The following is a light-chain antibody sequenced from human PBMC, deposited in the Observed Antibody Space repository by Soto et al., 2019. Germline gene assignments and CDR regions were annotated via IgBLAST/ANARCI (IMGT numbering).Light chain of an antibody. CDR2: WAS. CDR3: QQYYSLPLT. CDR1: QRVFYSSNNKNY. V-gene: IGKV4-1*01. Sequence: DIVMTQSPESLAVSLGERATINCKSSQRVFYSSNNKNYLTWYQQKPGQPPKLLIYWASTRESGVPDRFSGSGSETDLTLTISSLQAEDVAVYYCQQYYSLPLTFGGGTKVEIK. J-gene: IGKJ4*01.